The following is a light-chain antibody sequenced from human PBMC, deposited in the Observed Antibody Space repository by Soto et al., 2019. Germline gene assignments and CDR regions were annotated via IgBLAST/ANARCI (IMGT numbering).Light chain of an antibody. J-gene: IGKJ2*01. V-gene: IGKV3-20*01. CDR2: GAS. Sequence: EIVLTQSPDTLSLSPGDRATVSCRASQSVSSSNLAWYQQKPGQAPRLLIYGASSRATGIPDRFSGSGSGTDFSLTISSLRPDDFATFYCQQYKVYPYTFGQGTRLDI. CDR1: QSVSSSN. CDR3: QQYKVYPYT.